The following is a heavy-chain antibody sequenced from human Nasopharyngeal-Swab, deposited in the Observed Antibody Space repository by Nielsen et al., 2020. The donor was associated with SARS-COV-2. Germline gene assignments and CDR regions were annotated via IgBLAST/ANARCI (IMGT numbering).Heavy chain of an antibody. V-gene: IGHV3-21*04. CDR3: AKDLSSGWYGWFDP. J-gene: IGHJ5*02. Sequence: GESLKISCAASGFTFSSYSMNWVRQAPGKGLEWVSSISSSSSYIYYADSVKGRFTISRDNAKNSLYLQMNSLRAEDTALYYCAKDLSSGWYGWFDPWGQGTLVTVSS. CDR2: ISSSSSYI. D-gene: IGHD6-19*01. CDR1: GFTFSSYS.